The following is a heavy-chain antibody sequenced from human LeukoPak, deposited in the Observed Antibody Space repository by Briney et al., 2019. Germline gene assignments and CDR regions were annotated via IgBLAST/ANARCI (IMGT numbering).Heavy chain of an antibody. V-gene: IGHV4-59*02. D-gene: IGHD3-3*01. CDR2: FYYSVST. CDR1: GGSVSSYY. CDR3: AVSYYDFWSLDH. J-gene: IGHJ4*02. Sequence: SETLSLTCTVSGGSVSSYYWSWIRQPPGKGLQWIGYFYYSVSTNYNPSLKSRVTISVDTSKNQFSLKLSSVTAADTAVYYCAVSYYDFWSLDHWGQGTLVTVSS.